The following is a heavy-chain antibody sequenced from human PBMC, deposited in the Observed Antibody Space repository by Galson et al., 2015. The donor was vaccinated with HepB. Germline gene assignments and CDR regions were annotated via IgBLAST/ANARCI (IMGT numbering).Heavy chain of an antibody. V-gene: IGHV4-34*01. CDR2: INHSGST. J-gene: IGHJ4*02. D-gene: IGHD5-18*01. CDR3: ARRWDSYGVGGIDY. CDR1: GGSFSGYY. Sequence: TLSLTCAVYGGSFSGYYWSWIRQPPGKGLEWIGEINHSGSTSYNPSLKSRVTISVDTSKNQFSLKLSSVTAADTAVYYCARRWDSYGVGGIDYWGQGTLVPVSS.